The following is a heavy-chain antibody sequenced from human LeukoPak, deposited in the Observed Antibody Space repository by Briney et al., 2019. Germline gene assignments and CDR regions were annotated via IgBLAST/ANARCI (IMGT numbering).Heavy chain of an antibody. CDR2: ISGSGGST. CDR3: ARPYREHYYYYGMDV. D-gene: IGHD1-1*01. Sequence: PGGSLRLSCAASGFTFSSYAMSWVRQAPGKGLEWVSAISGSGGSTYYADSVKGRFTISRDNSKNTLYLQMNSLRAEDTAVYYCARPYREHYYYYGMDVWGQGTTVTVSS. CDR1: GFTFSSYA. J-gene: IGHJ6*02. V-gene: IGHV3-23*01.